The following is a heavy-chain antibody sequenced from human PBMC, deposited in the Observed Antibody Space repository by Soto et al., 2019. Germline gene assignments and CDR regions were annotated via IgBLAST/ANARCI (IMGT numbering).Heavy chain of an antibody. V-gene: IGHV1-2*06. Sequence: ASVKVSCKASGYTFTAYYMDGVRQSPGQGLEWVGRINPKTVDTSYAPLFHVRVTMTRDTSISTAYMELSSLGSDDTAFYYCASLQQAPNGIVYFGQGTLVTV. J-gene: IGHJ4*02. CDR1: GYTFTAYY. CDR3: ASLQQAPNGIVY. D-gene: IGHD2-8*01. CDR2: INPKTVDT.